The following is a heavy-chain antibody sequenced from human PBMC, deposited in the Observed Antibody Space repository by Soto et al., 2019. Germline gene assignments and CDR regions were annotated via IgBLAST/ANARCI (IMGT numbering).Heavy chain of an antibody. Sequence: GASVKVSCKASGYTFTIYAMNWVRQAPGQGLEWMGWINTNTWNPTYAQGFRGRFVFSLDTYVSTAYLQICSLKAEDTAVYYCARGGNGVGYFGVVIGTSYGMDVWGQGTTVTV. CDR1: GYTFTIYA. CDR3: ARGGNGVGYFGVVIGTSYGMDV. CDR2: INTNTWNP. D-gene: IGHD3-3*01. V-gene: IGHV7-4-1*01. J-gene: IGHJ6*02.